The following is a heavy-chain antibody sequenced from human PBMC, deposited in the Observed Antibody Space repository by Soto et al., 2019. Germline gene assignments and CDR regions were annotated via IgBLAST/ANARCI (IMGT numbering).Heavy chain of an antibody. CDR1: GFTFTSYA. D-gene: IGHD3-9*01. CDR3: ARGGILTAYTLPFFDY. Sequence: PGGSLRLSCAASGFTFTSYAMSWVRQAPGKGLEWVSAISGSGDSTYYADSVKGRFTISRDNSKNTLYLQMNSLRAEDTAVYYCARGGILTAYTLPFFDYWGQGTLVTVSS. V-gene: IGHV3-23*01. CDR2: ISGSGDST. J-gene: IGHJ4*02.